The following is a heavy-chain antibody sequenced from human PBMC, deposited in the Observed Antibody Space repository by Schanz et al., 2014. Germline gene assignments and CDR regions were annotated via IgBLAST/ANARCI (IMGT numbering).Heavy chain of an antibody. CDR3: SKGLYYGNTGGGFDY. CDR1: GFTFTTHS. V-gene: IGHV3-23*01. CDR2: ISGSGGST. J-gene: IGHJ4*02. Sequence: EVQLLESGGGLVQPGGSLRLSCAASGFTFTTHSMTWVRQAPGKGLEWVSGISGSGGSTYYADSVKGRFTISRDNSKTPLALQKNSLRGEDTAVYYWSKGLYYGNTGGGFDYWGQGTLVTVSS. D-gene: IGHD2-21*01.